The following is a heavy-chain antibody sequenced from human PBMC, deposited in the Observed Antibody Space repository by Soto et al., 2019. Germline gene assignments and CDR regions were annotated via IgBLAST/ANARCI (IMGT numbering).Heavy chain of an antibody. CDR3: ARVNYLWGSSLDY. CDR1: GGSIGSYY. Sequence: PETLSLTCTVSGGSIGSYYWSWIRQPPGKGLEWIGYIYYSGSTNYNPSLKSRVTISVDTSKNQFSLKLSSVTAADTAVYYCARVNYLWGSSLDYWGQGTLVT. CDR2: IYYSGST. V-gene: IGHV4-59*01. J-gene: IGHJ4*02. D-gene: IGHD3-16*01.